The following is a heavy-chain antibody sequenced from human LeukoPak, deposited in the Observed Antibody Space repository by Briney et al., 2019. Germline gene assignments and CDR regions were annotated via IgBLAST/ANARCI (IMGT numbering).Heavy chain of an antibody. J-gene: IGHJ4*02. D-gene: IGHD3-10*01. CDR1: GGSISSSSYY. CDR3: ARYYYGSFYFDY. CDR2: IYYSGST. Sequence: SETPSLTCTVSGGSISSSSYYWGWIRQPPGKGLEWIGSIYYSGSTYYNPSLKSRVTISVDTSKNQFSLKLSSVTAADTAVYYCARYYYGSFYFDYWGQGTLVTVSS. V-gene: IGHV4-39*01.